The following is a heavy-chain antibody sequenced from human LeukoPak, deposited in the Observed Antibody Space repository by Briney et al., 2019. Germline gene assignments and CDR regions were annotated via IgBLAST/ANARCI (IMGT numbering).Heavy chain of an antibody. V-gene: IGHV3-33*01. CDR2: IWFDGSNE. Sequence: GGSLRLSCTASGFNFSYYAMHWVRQAPGKGLAWVALIWFDGSNEYCEDSVKGRFTISRDNSKDTVFLQMNGLTVDDTAVYYCARLVGGTTGATDYWGQGSLVSVS. D-gene: IGHD1-26*01. J-gene: IGHJ4*02. CDR1: GFNFSYYA. CDR3: ARLVGGTTGATDY.